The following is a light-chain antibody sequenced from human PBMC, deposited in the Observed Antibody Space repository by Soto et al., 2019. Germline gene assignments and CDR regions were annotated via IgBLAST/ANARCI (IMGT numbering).Light chain of an antibody. J-gene: IGKJ4*01. CDR3: QQRTKWPLT. CDR2: DAS. V-gene: IGKV3-11*01. Sequence: ETILTQSPHTLTFSPGEKAPLSSGASQCVDFYLAWYQQKPGQAPRPLIYDASKRASGVPGRFIGSGSGTDFTLTIRSLEPEDFAVYFCQQRTKWPLTFGGGTKLEIK. CDR1: QCVDFY.